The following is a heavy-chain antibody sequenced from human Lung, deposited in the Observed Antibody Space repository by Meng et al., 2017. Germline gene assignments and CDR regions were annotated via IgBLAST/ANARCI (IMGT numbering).Heavy chain of an antibody. CDR2: INHSGST. J-gene: IGHJ4*02. CDR1: GGSFSDYY. CDR3: ARGPTTMAHDFDY. V-gene: IGHV4-34*01. Sequence: QGGAGRWNPSRPPSPTCVVSGGSFSDYYWSWIRQPPGKGLEWIGEINHSGSTNYNPSLESRATISVDTSQNNLSLKLSSVTAADSAVYYCARGPTTMAHDFDYWGQGTLVTVSS. D-gene: IGHD4-11*01.